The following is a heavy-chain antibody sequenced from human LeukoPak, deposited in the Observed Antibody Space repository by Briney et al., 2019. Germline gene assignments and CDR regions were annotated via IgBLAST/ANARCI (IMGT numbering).Heavy chain of an antibody. J-gene: IGHJ6*02. CDR1: GGSISSGSYY. Sequence: SETLSLTCTVSGGSISSGSYYWSWIRQPAGKGLEWIGRIYTSGSTNYNPSLKSRVTISVDTSKNQFSLKLSSVTAADTAVYYCAREKGYYGMDVWGQGTTATVSS. V-gene: IGHV4-61*02. CDR3: AREKGYYGMDV. CDR2: IYTSGST.